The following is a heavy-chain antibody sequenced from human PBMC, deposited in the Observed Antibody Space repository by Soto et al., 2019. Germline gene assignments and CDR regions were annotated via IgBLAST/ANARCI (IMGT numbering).Heavy chain of an antibody. Sequence: EVQLVESGGGLVQPGGSLRLSCAGSGFTFSNSWMHWVRQVPGKGLEWVSRISSDGSSTMYADSVQGRFTISRDNAKNTLYLQMNSLSAEDTAVYYCVKWAYSISSYYFDYWGQGTLVTVSS. CDR2: ISSDGSST. V-gene: IGHV3-74*03. CDR3: VKWAYSISSYYFDY. D-gene: IGHD2-21*01. CDR1: GFTFSNSW. J-gene: IGHJ4*02.